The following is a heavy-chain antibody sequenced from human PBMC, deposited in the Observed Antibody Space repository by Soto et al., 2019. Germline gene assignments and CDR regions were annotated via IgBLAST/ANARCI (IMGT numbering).Heavy chain of an antibody. CDR1: GGSISSGGYY. CDR3: AIDRHGGSPSDGYCMDV. CDR2: IYYSGST. D-gene: IGHD3-16*01. Sequence: PSETLSLTCTLSGGSISSGGYYWSWIRQHPGEGLEWIGYIYYSGSTYYNPSLKSRVTISVDTSKNQFSLKLSSVTAADTAVYYCAIDRHGGSPSDGYCMDVWGQGTTVTVSS. V-gene: IGHV4-31*03. J-gene: IGHJ6*02.